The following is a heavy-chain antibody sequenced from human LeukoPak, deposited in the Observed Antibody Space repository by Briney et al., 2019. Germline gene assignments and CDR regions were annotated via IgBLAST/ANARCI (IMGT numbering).Heavy chain of an antibody. J-gene: IGHJ4*01. CDR2: IHGGDSSV. Sequence: GESLKISCQAFGYSFISYWIGWVRQMPGKGLEWVAIIHGGDSSVRYSPSFQGQVTVSVDKSITTAYLQWSSLKASDTATYYCATLPAYSSSRGKLRENWGRGSLVTVSS. CDR3: ATLPAYSSSRGKLREN. D-gene: IGHD2-2*01. V-gene: IGHV5-51*01. CDR1: GYSFISYW.